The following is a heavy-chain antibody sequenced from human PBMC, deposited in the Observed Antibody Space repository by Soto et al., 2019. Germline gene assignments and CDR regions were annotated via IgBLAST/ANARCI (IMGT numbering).Heavy chain of an antibody. CDR1: GGSISSYY. V-gene: IGHV4-59*08. Sequence: QVQLQESGPGLVKPSETLSLTCTVSGGSISSYYWSWIRQPPGKGLEWIGYIYYSGTTNYNPSLRCRVTISVDTSKNQLSLKLSSVTAADTAVYYCARRYGYGFDYWGQGTLVTVSS. D-gene: IGHD5-18*01. CDR3: ARRYGYGFDY. J-gene: IGHJ4*02. CDR2: IYYSGTT.